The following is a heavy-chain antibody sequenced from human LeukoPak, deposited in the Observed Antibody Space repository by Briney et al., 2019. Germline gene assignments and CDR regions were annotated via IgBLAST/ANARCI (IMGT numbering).Heavy chain of an antibody. CDR3: ARDLYYYDSSGYFDAFDI. V-gene: IGHV4-39*07. J-gene: IGHJ3*02. CDR1: GGSISSSSYY. CDR2: INHSGST. D-gene: IGHD3-22*01. Sequence: SETLSLTCSVSGGSISSSSYYWSWIRQPPGKGLEWIGEINHSGSTNYNPSLKSRVTISVDTSKNQFSLKLSSVTAADTAVYYCARDLYYYDSSGYFDAFDIWGQGTMVTVSS.